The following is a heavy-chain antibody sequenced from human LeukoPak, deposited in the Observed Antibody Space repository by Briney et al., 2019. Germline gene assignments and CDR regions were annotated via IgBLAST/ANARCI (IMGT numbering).Heavy chain of an antibody. Sequence: GGSLRLSCAASGFTFDDYGMSWVRQAPGKGLEWVSGINWNGGNTGYADSVKGRFTISRDNVKNSLYLQMNSLRAEDTALYYCARAPGVRYYYYMDVWGKGTTVTVSS. CDR1: GFTFDDYG. D-gene: IGHD2-8*01. CDR3: ARAPGVRYYYYMDV. J-gene: IGHJ6*03. CDR2: INWNGGNT. V-gene: IGHV3-20*04.